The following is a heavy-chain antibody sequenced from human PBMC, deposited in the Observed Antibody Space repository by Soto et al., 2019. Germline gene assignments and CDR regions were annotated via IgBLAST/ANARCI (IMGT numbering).Heavy chain of an antibody. D-gene: IGHD6-19*01. CDR3: ARDSLQWLVV. CDR2: INPSGGST. V-gene: IGHV1-46*01. Sequence: QVQLVQSGAEVKKPGASVKVSCKASGYTFTSYYMHWVRQAPGQGLEWMGIINPSGGSTSYAEKFYGRRTTTRDTPSSTVYTELGRRRSEDTAVYYCARDSLQWLVVW. J-gene: IGHJ3*01. CDR1: GYTFTSYY.